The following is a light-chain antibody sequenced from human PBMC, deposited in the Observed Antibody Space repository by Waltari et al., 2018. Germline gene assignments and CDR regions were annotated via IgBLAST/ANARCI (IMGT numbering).Light chain of an antibody. CDR3: MQALQTPRT. CDR1: QSLLQRNGYTY. V-gene: IGKV2-28*01. Sequence: DIVMTQSPLSLPVTLGEPASISCRSSQSLLQRNGYTYLDWDLQKPGQSPQLLVYLGSNRASGVADRFSGSGSGTDFTLKISTVEAEDVGIYYCMQALQTPRTFGQGTKVEIK. CDR2: LGS. J-gene: IGKJ1*01.